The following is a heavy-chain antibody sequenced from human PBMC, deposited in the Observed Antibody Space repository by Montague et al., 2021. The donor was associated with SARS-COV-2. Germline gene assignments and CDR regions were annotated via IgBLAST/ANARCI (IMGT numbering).Heavy chain of an antibody. D-gene: IGHD2-8*01. CDR3: ARGEGVMVYVYGMDV. V-gene: IGHV4-31*03. CDR2: IYYSGST. J-gene: IGHJ6*02. CDR1: GGSISSGGYY. Sequence: TLSLTCTVSGGSISSGGYYWSWIRQHPGKGLERIGYIYYSGSTNYNPSLKSRLTISVDTSKNQFSLKLSSVTAADTAVYYCARGEGVMVYVYGMDVWGQGTTVTVSS.